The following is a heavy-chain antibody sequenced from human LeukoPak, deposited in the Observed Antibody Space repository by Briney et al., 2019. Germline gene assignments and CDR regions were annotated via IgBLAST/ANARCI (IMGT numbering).Heavy chain of an antibody. D-gene: IGHD2-15*01. J-gene: IGHJ4*02. V-gene: IGHV3-11*04. CDR2: ISSSGNTI. CDR1: GFTFSDYY. CDR3: ASCSGGSCYSPLDY. Sequence: GGSLRLSRAASGFTFSDYYMNWIRQAPGKGLEWVSYISSSGNTIYYADSAKGRFTISRDNAKNSLYLQMNSLRAEDTAVYSCASCSGGSCYSPLDYWGQGTLVTVSS.